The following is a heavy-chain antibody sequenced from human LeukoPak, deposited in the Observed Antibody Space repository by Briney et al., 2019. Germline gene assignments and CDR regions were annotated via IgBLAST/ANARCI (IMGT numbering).Heavy chain of an antibody. CDR1: GYTFTGYY. CDR2: INPNSGGT. Sequence: SVKVSCKASGYTFTGYYMHWVRQAPGQGLEWMGWINPNSGGTNYAQKFQGRVTMTRDTSISTAYMELSRLRSDDTAVYYCARQGITMVRGVINPPAYWGQGTLVTVSS. J-gene: IGHJ4*02. D-gene: IGHD3-10*01. CDR3: ARQGITMVRGVINPPAY. V-gene: IGHV1-2*02.